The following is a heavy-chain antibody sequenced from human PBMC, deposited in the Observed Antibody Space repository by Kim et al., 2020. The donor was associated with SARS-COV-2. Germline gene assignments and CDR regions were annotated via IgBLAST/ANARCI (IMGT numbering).Heavy chain of an antibody. Sequence: EYSVEGRFTISRDNSKNTLYLEMNNLRAEDTAIYFCAKHQLNYGSDAFDIWGQGAMVTVSS. CDR3: AKHQLNYGSDAFDI. V-gene: IGHV3-23*01. D-gene: IGHD3-10*01. J-gene: IGHJ3*02.